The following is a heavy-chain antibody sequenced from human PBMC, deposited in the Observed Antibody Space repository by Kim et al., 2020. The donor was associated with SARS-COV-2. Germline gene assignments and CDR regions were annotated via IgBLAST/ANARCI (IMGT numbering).Heavy chain of an antibody. V-gene: IGHV3-23*01. CDR2: ISGSRST. CDR1: GFTFSSYA. CDR3: ANFYGSGSYWDY. D-gene: IGHD3-10*01. Sequence: GGSLRLSCAASGFTFSSYAMSWVRQAPGKGLEWVSAISGSRSTYYADSVKGRFTISRDNSKNTLYLQMNSLRAEDTAVYYCANFYGSGSYWDYWGQGTLVTVSS. J-gene: IGHJ4*02.